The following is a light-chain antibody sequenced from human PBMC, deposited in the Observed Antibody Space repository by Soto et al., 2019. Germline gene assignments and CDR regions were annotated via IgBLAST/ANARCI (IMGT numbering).Light chain of an antibody. CDR2: GAS. Sequence: DIQMTQSPSSVSASVGDRVTITCRASQGLGVWLGWYQQKPGKAPQLLIFGASGLQTGVPSRFSGSGSGTDLTLTISSLQPEDFTTSYRQQAYSFPQTFGGGTKVDIK. J-gene: IGKJ3*01. V-gene: IGKV1-12*01. CDR1: QGLGVW. CDR3: QQAYSFPQT.